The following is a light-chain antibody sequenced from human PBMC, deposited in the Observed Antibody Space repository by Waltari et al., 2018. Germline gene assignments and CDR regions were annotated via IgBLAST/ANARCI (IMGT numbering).Light chain of an antibody. J-gene: IGLJ2*01. CDR3: QVWDSGAYPVV. CDR2: DDC. CDR1: SVGRKS. Sequence: SYLLTQPPSVSVAPGQTAKIICGGNSVGRKSVHWYQQKPGQAPVMVACDDCDRPSGIPERFSGSNSGNTATLTINRVEAGDEADYYCQVWDSGAYPVVFGGGTKLTVL. V-gene: IGLV3-21*02.